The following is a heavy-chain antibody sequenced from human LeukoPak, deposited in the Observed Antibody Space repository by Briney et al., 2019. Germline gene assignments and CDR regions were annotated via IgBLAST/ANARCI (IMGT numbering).Heavy chain of an antibody. J-gene: IGHJ3*02. Sequence: GASVKVSCKASGYTFTTYDINWVGQATGQGVEWMGWMNPNAGNTGYAQKFQGRVTITRKRSISTAYMEMSKRRDEDTAVYYCAVAAANTRLGDAFDIWGQGTMVTVSS. CDR2: MNPNAGNT. CDR3: AVAAANTRLGDAFDI. D-gene: IGHD6-13*01. V-gene: IGHV1-8*03. CDR1: GYTFTTYD.